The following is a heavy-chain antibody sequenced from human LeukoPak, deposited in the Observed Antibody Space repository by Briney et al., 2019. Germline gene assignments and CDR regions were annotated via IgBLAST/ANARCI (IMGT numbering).Heavy chain of an antibody. Sequence: SETLSLXCTVSGGSISSGDYYWSWIRQHPGKGLEWIGYIYYSGNTYYNPSLRSRVTMSLDTSKNQFSLNLSSVTAADTAVYYCARGSRIQLWLSNWFDPWGQGTLVTVSS. CDR3: ARGSRIQLWLSNWFDP. J-gene: IGHJ5*02. CDR2: IYYSGNT. V-gene: IGHV4-31*03. D-gene: IGHD5-18*01. CDR1: GGSISSGDYY.